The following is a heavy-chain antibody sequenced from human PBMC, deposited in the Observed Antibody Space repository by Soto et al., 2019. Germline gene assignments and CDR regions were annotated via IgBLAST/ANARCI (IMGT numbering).Heavy chain of an antibody. Sequence: SETLSLTCTVSGGSISSYYWSWIRQPPGKGLEWIGYIYYSGSTNYNPSLKSLVTISVDTSKNQFSLKLSSVTAADTAVYYCARGTYGVLRGFDYWGQGTLVTVSS. D-gene: IGHD4-17*01. J-gene: IGHJ4*02. V-gene: IGHV4-59*01. CDR2: IYYSGST. CDR1: GGSISSYY. CDR3: ARGTYGVLRGFDY.